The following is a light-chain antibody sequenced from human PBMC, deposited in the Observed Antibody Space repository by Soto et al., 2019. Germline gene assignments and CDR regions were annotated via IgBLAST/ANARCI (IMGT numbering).Light chain of an antibody. CDR2: VAS. CDR3: QKYNSAPWT. Sequence: DIPMTQSPSSLSASVGDRVTITCRASQGISNYLAWYQQQPGKVPKLLIYVASTLQSGVPSRFSGSGSGTDFTLTISSLQPEDVATYYCQKYNSAPWTFGRGTKVEIK. J-gene: IGKJ4*01. V-gene: IGKV1-27*01. CDR1: QGISNY.